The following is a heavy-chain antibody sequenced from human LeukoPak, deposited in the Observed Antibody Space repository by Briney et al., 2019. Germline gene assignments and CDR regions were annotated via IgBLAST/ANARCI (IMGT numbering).Heavy chain of an antibody. V-gene: IGHV1-2*02. Sequence: GASVKVSCKASGYTFTGYYMHWVRQAPGQGLEWIGWINPNSGGINYAQKFQGRVTMTRDTSISTAYMELSRLRSDDTAVYYCARVRGSRVVRGVMGAFDIWGQGTMVTVSS. J-gene: IGHJ3*02. CDR1: GYTFTGYY. CDR2: INPNSGGI. CDR3: ARVRGSRVVRGVMGAFDI. D-gene: IGHD3-10*01.